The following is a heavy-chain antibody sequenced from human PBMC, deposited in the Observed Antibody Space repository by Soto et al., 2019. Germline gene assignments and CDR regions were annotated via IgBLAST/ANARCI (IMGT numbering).Heavy chain of an antibody. D-gene: IGHD1-26*01. CDR1: GYTFTSYY. J-gene: IGHJ3*02. CDR2: INPSGGST. Sequence: ASVKVSCKASGYTFTSYYMHWVRQAPGQGLEWMGIINPSGGSTSYAQKFQGRVTMTRDTSTSTVYMELSSLRSEDTAVYYCARWTEWELLGTDSFGIWGQGTMVTVSS. CDR3: ARWTEWELLGTDSFGI. V-gene: IGHV1-46*01.